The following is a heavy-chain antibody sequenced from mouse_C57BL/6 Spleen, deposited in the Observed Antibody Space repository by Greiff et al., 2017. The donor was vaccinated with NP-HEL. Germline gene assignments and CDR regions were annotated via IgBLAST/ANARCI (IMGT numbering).Heavy chain of an antibody. D-gene: IGHD2-4*01. CDR1: GYTFTSYD. J-gene: IGHJ1*03. V-gene: IGHV1-85*01. CDR2: IYPRDGST. CDR3: ARSGYDYDGDWYFDV. Sequence: VQGVESGPELVKPGASVKLSCKASGYTFTSYDINWVKQRPGQGLEWIGWIYPRDGSTKYNEKFKGKATLTVDTSSSTAYMELHSLTSEDSAVYFCARSGYDYDGDWYFDVWGTGTTVTVSS.